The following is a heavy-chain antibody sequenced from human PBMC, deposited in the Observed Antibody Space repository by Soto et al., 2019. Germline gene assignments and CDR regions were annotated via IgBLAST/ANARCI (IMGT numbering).Heavy chain of an antibody. CDR2: ISAYNGDT. V-gene: IGHV1-18*01. D-gene: IGHD3-16*02. CDR1: GYTFTSYG. CDR3: ARDRDFVWGSYRHTSDY. Sequence: QVQLVQSGAEVKKPGASVKVSCKASGYTFTSYGITWVRQAPGQGLEWMGWISAYNGDTNYAQKLQGRVTMTTDAFTSTGYMDLRSLGSGDTALYYWARDRDFVWGSYRHTSDYWGQGTLLTVSS. J-gene: IGHJ4*02.